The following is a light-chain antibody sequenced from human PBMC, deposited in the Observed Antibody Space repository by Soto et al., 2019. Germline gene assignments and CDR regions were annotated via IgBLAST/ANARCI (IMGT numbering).Light chain of an antibody. CDR3: QQYNSWPPFT. CDR1: QSVNSN. J-gene: IGKJ4*01. V-gene: IGKV3-15*01. CDR2: GAS. Sequence: EIVMTQSPATLSVSPGERATLSCRASQSVNSNLAWYQQKPGQAPRLLIYGASTRAAGIPARFSGSGSGTEFSLTISSLQSEDFAVYYCQQYNSWPPFTFGGGTKVEVK.